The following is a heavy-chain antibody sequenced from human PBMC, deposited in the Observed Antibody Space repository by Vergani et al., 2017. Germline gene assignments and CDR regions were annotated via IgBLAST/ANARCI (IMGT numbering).Heavy chain of an antibody. CDR1: GYTLTELS. D-gene: IGHD6-19*01. V-gene: IGHV1-24*01. CDR2: IIPIIRLA. Sequence: QVQLVQSGAEVKKPGASVKVSCKVSGYTLTELSMHWVRQAPGKGLEWMGRIIPIIRLATSAQKFQDRVKITGDTSTNTVYMEMNNLRSEDTAVYYCARVSPGDNSGWEPFDYWGQGTLVTVSS. CDR3: ARVSPGDNSGWEPFDY. J-gene: IGHJ4*02.